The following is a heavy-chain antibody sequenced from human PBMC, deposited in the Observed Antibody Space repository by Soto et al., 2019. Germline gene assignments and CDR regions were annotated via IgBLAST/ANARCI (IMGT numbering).Heavy chain of an antibody. D-gene: IGHD3-3*01. CDR1: GGSFSGYY. CDR3: ARATPRDFWSGEVYNWFDP. Sequence: PSETLSLTCAVYGGSFSGYYWSWIRQPPGKGLEWIGEINHSGSTNYNPSLKSRVTISVDTSKNQFSLKLSSVTAADTAVYYCARATPRDFWSGEVYNWFDPWGQGTLVTVSS. V-gene: IGHV4-34*01. J-gene: IGHJ5*02. CDR2: INHSGST.